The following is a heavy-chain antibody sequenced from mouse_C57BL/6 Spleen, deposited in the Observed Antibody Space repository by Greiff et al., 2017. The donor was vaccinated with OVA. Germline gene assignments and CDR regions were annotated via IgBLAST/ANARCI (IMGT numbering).Heavy chain of an antibody. CDR1: GYAFSSYW. V-gene: IGHV1-82*01. J-gene: IGHJ2*01. Sequence: QVQLQQSGPELVKPGASVKISCTASGYAFSSYWMNWVKQRPGKGLEWIGRIYPGDGDTNYNGKFKGKGTLTADKSSSTAYMHLSSLTSEDSAVYFCARTPYGNYDYWGQGTTLTVSS. CDR3: ARTPYGNYDY. D-gene: IGHD2-1*01. CDR2: IYPGDGDT.